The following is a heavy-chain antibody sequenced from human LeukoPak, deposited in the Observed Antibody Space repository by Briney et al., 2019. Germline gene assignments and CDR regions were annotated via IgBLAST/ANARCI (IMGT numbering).Heavy chain of an antibody. V-gene: IGHV4-30-2*01. J-gene: IGHJ4*02. D-gene: IGHD3-22*01. Sequence: PSETVSLTCAVSGGSISSGGYSWSWIRQPPGKGLEWIGYIYHSGSTYYNPSLKSRVTISVDRSKNQFSLKLSSVTAADTAVYYCARDSSSGVDYWGQGTLVTVSS. CDR1: GGSISSGGYS. CDR2: IYHSGST. CDR3: ARDSSSGVDY.